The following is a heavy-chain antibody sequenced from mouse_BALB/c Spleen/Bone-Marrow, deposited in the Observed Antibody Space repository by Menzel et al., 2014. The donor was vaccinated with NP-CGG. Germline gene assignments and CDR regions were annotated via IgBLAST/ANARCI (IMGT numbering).Heavy chain of an antibody. CDR1: GFTFSTYG. Sequence: EVKLVESGGGLVQPGGSLKLSCAASGFTFSTYGMSWVRQTPDKRLELVASINNNGGSTYYPDSAKGRFTISRDNAKNTLYLQMSSLKSEDTAMDYCARDHVVGYWGQGTLVTVSA. V-gene: IGHV5-6-3*01. J-gene: IGHJ3*01. CDR3: ARDHVVGY. CDR2: INNNGGST.